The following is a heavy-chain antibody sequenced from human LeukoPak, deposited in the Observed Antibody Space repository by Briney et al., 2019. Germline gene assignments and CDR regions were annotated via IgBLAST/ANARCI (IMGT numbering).Heavy chain of an antibody. CDR1: GGSVSSSSFY. CDR3: ARAPTIFGVVYYYYYGMDV. V-gene: IGHV4-61*01. J-gene: IGHJ6*02. CDR2: IYYSGST. Sequence: TSETLSLTCTVSGGSVSSSSFYWSWIRQPPGKGLEWIGYIYYSGSTNYNPSLKSRVTISVETSKNQFSLKLSSVTAADTAVYYCARAPTIFGVVYYYYYGMDVWGQGTTVTVSS. D-gene: IGHD3-3*01.